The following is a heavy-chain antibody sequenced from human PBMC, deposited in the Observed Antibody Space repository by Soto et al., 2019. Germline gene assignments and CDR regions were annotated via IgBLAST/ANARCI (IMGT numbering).Heavy chain of an antibody. CDR1: KFSFSGYW. D-gene: IGHD1-26*01. CDR2: VNPDGSTT. J-gene: IGHJ5*02. CDR3: ARVASGSYDWFDH. Sequence: EVQLVESGGGLVQPGGSLRLSCAASKFSFSGYWLHWVRQAPGKGLMWVSRVNPDGSTTTYADSVKGRFTISRDNARDTVFLQMNSLRAEDTAVYYCARVASGSYDWFDHWGQGTLVTVSS. V-gene: IGHV3-74*01.